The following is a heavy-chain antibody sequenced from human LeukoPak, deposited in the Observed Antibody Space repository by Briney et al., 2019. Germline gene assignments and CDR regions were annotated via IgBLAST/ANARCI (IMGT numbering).Heavy chain of an antibody. D-gene: IGHD4-23*01. V-gene: IGHV1-18*01. Sequence: ASVKVSCKASGYTFTSYGISWVRQAPGQGFEWMGWISAYNGNTNYAQKLQGRVTMTTDTSTSTAYMELRSLRSDDTAVYYCARSEVRWCDFDYWGQGTLVTVSS. CDR1: GYTFTSYG. J-gene: IGHJ4*02. CDR3: ARSEVRWCDFDY. CDR2: ISAYNGNT.